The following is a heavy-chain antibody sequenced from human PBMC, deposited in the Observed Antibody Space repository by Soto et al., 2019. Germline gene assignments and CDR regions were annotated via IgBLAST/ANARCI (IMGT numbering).Heavy chain of an antibody. Sequence: EVQLLESGGGLVQPGGSLRLSCAASGFTFSSYAMSWVRQAPGKGLEWVSAISGSGGSTYYADSVKGRFTISRDNSKNTLYLQMNSLRAEDTAVYYCAKDQLAGRWLRVFYYGMDVWGQGTTVTVSS. CDR1: GFTFSSYA. V-gene: IGHV3-23*01. CDR2: ISGSGGST. J-gene: IGHJ6*02. D-gene: IGHD5-12*01. CDR3: AKDQLAGRWLRVFYYGMDV.